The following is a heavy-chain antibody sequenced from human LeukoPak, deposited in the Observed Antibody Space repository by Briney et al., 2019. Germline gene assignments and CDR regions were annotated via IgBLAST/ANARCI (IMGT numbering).Heavy chain of an antibody. CDR1: GYTFTSYG. J-gene: IGHJ5*02. CDR3: ASSIAAAGGNRFDP. V-gene: IGHV1-18*01. D-gene: IGHD6-13*01. Sequence: ASVKVSCKASGYTFTSYGISWVRQAPGQGLEWMGWISAYNGNTNYAQKLQGRVTMTTDTSTSTAYMELRSLRSDDTAVYYCASSIAAAGGNRFDPWGQGTLVNVSS. CDR2: ISAYNGNT.